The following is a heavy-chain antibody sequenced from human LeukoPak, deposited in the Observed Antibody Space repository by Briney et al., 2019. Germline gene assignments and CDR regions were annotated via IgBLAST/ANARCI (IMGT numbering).Heavy chain of an antibody. Sequence: PSETLSLTCTVSGGSISSYYWSWIRQPPGKGLEWIGYIYYSGSTNYNPSLKSRVTISVDTFKNQFSLKLSSVTAADTAVYYCARDFSSSWYGGMDVWGQGTTVTVSS. CDR3: ARDFSSSWYGGMDV. CDR2: IYYSGST. V-gene: IGHV4-59*01. CDR1: GGSISSYY. J-gene: IGHJ6*02. D-gene: IGHD6-13*01.